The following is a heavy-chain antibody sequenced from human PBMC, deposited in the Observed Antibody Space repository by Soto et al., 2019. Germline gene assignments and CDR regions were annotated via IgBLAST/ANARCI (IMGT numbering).Heavy chain of an antibody. Sequence: QVQLVQSGAEVKKPGSSVKVSCKASGGTFSSFTISWVRQAPGHGLEWMGGIIPIYGTANYAQKFQDRVTIIADESTRTAYMELSSLRSEDTAVYYCAKDRRADWESYYYYAMDVWGQGTTVTVSS. CDR3: AKDRRADWESYYYYAMDV. V-gene: IGHV1-69*01. D-gene: IGHD1-26*01. CDR1: GGTFSSFT. CDR2: IIPIYGTA. J-gene: IGHJ6*02.